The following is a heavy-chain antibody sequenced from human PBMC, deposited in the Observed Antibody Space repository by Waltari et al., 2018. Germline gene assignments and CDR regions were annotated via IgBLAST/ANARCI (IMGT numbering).Heavy chain of an antibody. CDR1: GFTFSTYT. Sequence: EVQLVASGGGLVQRGGSLRLSRAASGFTFSTYTMNWARQAPGKGLEWISFISDAGGIIYYADSVKGRFTISRDNAKNSLYLQMNSLRDDDTALYYCTRSSGQDKWGQGTLVTVSS. D-gene: IGHD6-19*01. CDR2: ISDAGGII. CDR3: TRSSGQDK. V-gene: IGHV3-48*02. J-gene: IGHJ4*02.